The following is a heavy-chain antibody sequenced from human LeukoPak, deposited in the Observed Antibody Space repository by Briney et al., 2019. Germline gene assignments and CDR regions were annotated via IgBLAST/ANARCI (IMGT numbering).Heavy chain of an antibody. CDR1: GGSISGQY. Sequence: SETLSLTCTVSGGSISGQYWSWIRQPPGKGLEWIGSIYYSGSTYYNPSLKSRVTISVDTSKNQFSLKLSSVTAADTAVYYCARDRVGQQLVGRNYYYYYMDVWGKGTTVTISS. V-gene: IGHV4-59*11. CDR3: ARDRVGQQLVGRNYYYYYMDV. J-gene: IGHJ6*03. CDR2: IYYSGST. D-gene: IGHD6-13*01.